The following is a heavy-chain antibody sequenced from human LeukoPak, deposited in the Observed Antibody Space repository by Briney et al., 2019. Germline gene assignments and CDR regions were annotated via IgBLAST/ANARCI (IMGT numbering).Heavy chain of an antibody. J-gene: IGHJ4*02. D-gene: IGHD6-13*01. CDR1: GFTFSSYS. CDR3: ARVETGYQLLYYFDY. CDR2: IKFHGHET. Sequence: GGSLRLSFAASGFTFSSYSMNWVRQAPGKGLEWVALIKFHGHETFYADSVEGRFTFSRDNSKNTLYLQMNSLRAEDTAVYYCARVETGYQLLYYFDYWGQGTLVTVSS. V-gene: IGHV3-33*08.